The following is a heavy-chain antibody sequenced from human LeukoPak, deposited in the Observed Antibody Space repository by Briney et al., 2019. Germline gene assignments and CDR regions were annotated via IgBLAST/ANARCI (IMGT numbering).Heavy chain of an antibody. CDR3: AKDFERTSTTPGHYFDP. D-gene: IGHD2-2*01. CDR2: VSPKSGLT. CDR1: GYSFTDYY. V-gene: IGHV1-2*02. Sequence: ASVKVSCKTSGYSFTDYYIHWVRQAPGQGLEWMAWVSPKSGLTHYAQKFQGRVTLASDTSVSTVYMELPSLTFDDSAMYYCAKDFERTSTTPGHYFDPWGQGTLVTVSS. J-gene: IGHJ5*02.